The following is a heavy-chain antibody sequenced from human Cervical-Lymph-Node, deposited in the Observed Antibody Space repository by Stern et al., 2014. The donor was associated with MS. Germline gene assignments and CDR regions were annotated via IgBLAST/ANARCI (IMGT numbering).Heavy chain of an antibody. V-gene: IGHV1-46*04. CDR2: INPTDGKT. D-gene: IGHD5-24*01. CDR1: GYAFVTYY. CDR3: ARALYGYRRSPLGSNF. Sequence: VQLVESGAEVKKPGASVKVSCTASGYAFVTYYIHWVRQAPGQGLEWMGLINPTDGKTTFAQKLQGRVNMTRDRSTDTVYMELSSLRPEDTATYYCARALYGYRRSPLGSNFWGQGTLVTVSS. J-gene: IGHJ4*02.